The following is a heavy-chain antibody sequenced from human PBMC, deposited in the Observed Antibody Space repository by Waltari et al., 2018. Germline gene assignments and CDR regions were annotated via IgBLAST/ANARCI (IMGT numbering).Heavy chain of an antibody. CDR3: ARYRGRSSWYYSDY. J-gene: IGHJ4*02. CDR2: INHSGST. Sequence: QVQLQQWGAGLLKPSETLSLTCAVYGGSFSGYYWSWIRQPPGKGLEWIGEINHSGSTNYNPSLKSRVTISVDTSKNQFSQKLSSVTAADTAGYYCARYRGRSSWYYSDYWGQGTLVTVSS. CDR1: GGSFSGYY. D-gene: IGHD6-13*01. V-gene: IGHV4-34*01.